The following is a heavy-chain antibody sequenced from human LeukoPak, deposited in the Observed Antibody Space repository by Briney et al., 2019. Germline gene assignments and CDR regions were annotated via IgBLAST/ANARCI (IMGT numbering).Heavy chain of an antibody. Sequence: SETLSLTCSVSGGSFDKYWSWIRQPPGKGLEWIGYIYTSGSTNFNPSLRSRVAMSIDTSKSQFSLKVYSVTAADTAVYYCARDFLSYDGTEKHYEDTFDIWGQGTMVTVSS. CDR3: ARDFLSYDGTEKHYEDTFDI. CDR1: GGSFDKY. D-gene: IGHD3-22*01. CDR2: IYTSGST. J-gene: IGHJ3*02. V-gene: IGHV4-4*09.